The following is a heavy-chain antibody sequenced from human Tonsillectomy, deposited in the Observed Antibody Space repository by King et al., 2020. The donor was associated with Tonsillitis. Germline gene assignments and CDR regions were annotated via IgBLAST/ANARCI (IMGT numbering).Heavy chain of an antibody. CDR2: IRSKANSYAS. CDR3: TTVGYCSSTSCYGADYYYYYGMYV. J-gene: IGHJ6*02. V-gene: IGHV3-73*01. D-gene: IGHD2-2*01. Sequence: VQLVESGGGLVQPGGSLKLSCAASGFTFSGSAMHWVRQASGKGLEWVGRIRSKANSYASAYAASVKGRVTISRDDSKNKAYLQMNSLKTEDTAVYYCTTVGYCSSTSCYGADYYYYYGMYVWGQGTTVTVSS. CDR1: GFTFSGSA.